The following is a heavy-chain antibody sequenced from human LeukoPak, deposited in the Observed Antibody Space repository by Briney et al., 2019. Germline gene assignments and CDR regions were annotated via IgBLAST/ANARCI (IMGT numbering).Heavy chain of an antibody. J-gene: IGHJ4*02. D-gene: IGHD6-13*01. CDR3: ARDLKDSFPNYRSTWYPADY. CDR2: INNDGSST. Sequence: GGSLRLSCAASGFTFRTYWMNWVRQAPGKGLVWVSRINNDGSSTSYVDSVKGRFTISRDNAKNTVYLQMNSLRAEDTAVYYCARDLKDSFPNYRSTWYPADYWGQGTLVTVSS. V-gene: IGHV3-74*01. CDR1: GFTFRTYW.